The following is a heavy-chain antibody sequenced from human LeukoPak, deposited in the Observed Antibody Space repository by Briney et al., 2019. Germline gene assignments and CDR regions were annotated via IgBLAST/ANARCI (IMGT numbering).Heavy chain of an antibody. CDR2: IYYSGST. Sequence: SETLSLTGTVSGGSISSSIYYWGWIRQPPGKGLEWIGSIYYSGSTYYNPSLKCRVTISVDTSKNQFSLKLSSVTAADTAVYYCARLIRSIAVAGHGYYFDYWGQGTLVTVSS. CDR1: GGSISSSIYY. J-gene: IGHJ4*02. CDR3: ARLIRSIAVAGHGYYFDY. V-gene: IGHV4-39*01. D-gene: IGHD6-19*01.